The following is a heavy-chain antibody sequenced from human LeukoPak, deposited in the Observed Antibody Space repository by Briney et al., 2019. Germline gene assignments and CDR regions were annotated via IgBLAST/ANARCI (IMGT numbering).Heavy chain of an antibody. CDR3: ASDFWSGYYTPMGVNY. D-gene: IGHD3-3*01. CDR1: GFTFSSYW. V-gene: IGHV3-74*01. CDR2: VNSDGSTT. Sequence: GGSLRLSCAAFGFTFSSYWMHWVRQAPGKGLVWVSRVNSDGSTTSYADSVKGRFTISRDNAKNTLYLQMNSLRAEDTAVYYGASDFWSGYYTPMGVNYWGQGTLVTVSS. J-gene: IGHJ4*02.